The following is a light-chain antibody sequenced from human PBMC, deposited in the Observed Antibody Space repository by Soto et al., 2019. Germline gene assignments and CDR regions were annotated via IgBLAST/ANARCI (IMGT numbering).Light chain of an antibody. CDR1: QSVSSSY. CDR3: QQYGSSPLT. V-gene: IGKV3-20*01. CDR2: GAS. Sequence: EIVLTQSPGTLSLSPGERATLSCRASQSVSSSYLAWYQQKPGQAPRLLIYGASSRATGIPDRFSGSGSGTDFTLTISGLEPEYFAVYYCQQYGSSPLTFGGGTKVEIK. J-gene: IGKJ4*02.